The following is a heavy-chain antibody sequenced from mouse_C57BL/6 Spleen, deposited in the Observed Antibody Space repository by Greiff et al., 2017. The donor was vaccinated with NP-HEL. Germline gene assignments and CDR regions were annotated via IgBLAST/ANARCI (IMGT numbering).Heavy chain of an antibody. CDR1: GFNIKDYY. CDR2: IDPEDGDT. Sequence: EVQLQQSGAELVRPGASVKLSCTASGFNIKDYYMHWVKQRPEQGLEWIGRIDPEDGDTEYAPKFQGKATMTADTSSNTAYLQLSSLTSEDTAVYYGTDYYGSSYGVAYWGQGTLVTVSA. J-gene: IGHJ3*01. V-gene: IGHV14-1*01. D-gene: IGHD1-1*01. CDR3: TDYYGSSYGVAY.